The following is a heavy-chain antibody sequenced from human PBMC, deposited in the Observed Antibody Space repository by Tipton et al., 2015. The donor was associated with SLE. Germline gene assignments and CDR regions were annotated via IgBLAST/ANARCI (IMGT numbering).Heavy chain of an antibody. CDR3: ARRLWRTIFGGHFDY. CDR2: INHSGST. Sequence: TLSLTCAVYGGSFSGYYWSWIRQPPGKGLEWIGEINHSGSTYYNPSLKSRVTISVDTSKNQFSLKLSSVTAADTAVYYCARRLWRTIFGGHFDYWGQGTLVTVSS. J-gene: IGHJ4*02. D-gene: IGHD3-3*01. V-gene: IGHV4-34*01. CDR1: GGSFSGYY.